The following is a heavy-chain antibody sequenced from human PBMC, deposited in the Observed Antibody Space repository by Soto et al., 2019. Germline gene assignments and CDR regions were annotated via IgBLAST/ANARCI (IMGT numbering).Heavy chain of an antibody. J-gene: IGHJ4*02. Sequence: SETLSLTCAVYGGSFSGYYWSWIRQPPGKGLEWIGEINHSGSTNYNPSLKSRVTISVDTSKNQFSLKLSSVTAADTAVYYCARGRLKYVWGSYRPYYFDYWGQGTLVTVSS. V-gene: IGHV4-34*01. CDR1: GGSFSGYY. CDR3: ARGRLKYVWGSYRPYYFDY. D-gene: IGHD3-16*02. CDR2: INHSGST.